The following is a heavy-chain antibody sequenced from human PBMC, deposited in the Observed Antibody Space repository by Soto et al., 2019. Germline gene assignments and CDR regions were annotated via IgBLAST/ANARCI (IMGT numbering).Heavy chain of an antibody. CDR1: GGSISSYY. D-gene: IGHD4-17*01. CDR2: IYYSGST. J-gene: IGHJ4*02. Sequence: ASETLSLTCTVSGGSISSYYWSWIRQPPGKGLEWIGYIYYSGSTNYNPSLKSRVTISVDTSKNQFSLKLSSVTAADTAVYYCARGYGGKFDYWGQGTLVTVSS. V-gene: IGHV4-59*01. CDR3: ARGYGGKFDY.